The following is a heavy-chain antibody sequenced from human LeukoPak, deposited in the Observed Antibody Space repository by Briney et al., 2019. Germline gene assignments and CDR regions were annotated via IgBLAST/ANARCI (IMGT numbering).Heavy chain of an antibody. D-gene: IGHD6-13*01. Sequence: GGSLRLSCATSGFTLSNFWMNWVRQAPGKGLEWVANIEDDGNKKNYVDSVKGRFTISRDNVKNSIYLQMNSPRADDTAVYYCARGRGIALWGQGTLVTVSS. J-gene: IGHJ4*02. CDR3: ARGRGIAL. CDR2: IEDDGNKK. CDR1: GFTLSNFW. V-gene: IGHV3-7*01.